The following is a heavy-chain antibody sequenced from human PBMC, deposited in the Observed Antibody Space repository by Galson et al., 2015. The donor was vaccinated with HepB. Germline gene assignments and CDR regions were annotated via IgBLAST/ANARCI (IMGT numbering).Heavy chain of an antibody. D-gene: IGHD4-23*01. CDR2: IYYSGST. J-gene: IGHJ5*02. Sequence: TLSLTCTVSGGSISRGGYYWSWIRQHPGKGLEWIGYIYYSGSTYYNPSLKSRVTISVDTSKNQFSLKLNSVTAADTAVYYCARDSGLRWVWFDPWGQGTLVTASS. CDR3: ARDSGLRWVWFDP. CDR1: GGSISRGGYY. V-gene: IGHV4-31*03.